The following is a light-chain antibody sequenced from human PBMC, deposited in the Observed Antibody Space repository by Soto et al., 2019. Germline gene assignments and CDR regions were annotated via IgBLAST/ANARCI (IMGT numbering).Light chain of an antibody. CDR2: DGN. V-gene: IGLV2-8*01. J-gene: IGLJ1*01. Sequence: QSALTQPPSASGSPGQSVAISCTGTASDIGGYTFVSWYQQHPGKAPKLLIYDGNKRPSGVPDRFSGSKSGNTASLTVSGLQAEDEADYYCSAHGGTNPYVFGTGTKVTVL. CDR3: SAHGGTNPYV. CDR1: ASDIGGYTF.